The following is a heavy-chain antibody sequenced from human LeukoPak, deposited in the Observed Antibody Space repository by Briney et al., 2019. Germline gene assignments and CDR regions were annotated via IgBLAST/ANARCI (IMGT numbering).Heavy chain of an antibody. D-gene: IGHD2-2*01. J-gene: IGHJ6*03. Sequence: SGPALLHPTPTLTLTCSFSGFSLSTPGVGVGSVRQPPGKALEWLGFISWDDDKRYRPSLKSRLTITKDASKSQVVLTVTNVDPVDTATYFCAHSLDSTSWYGYYYYMDAWGKGTTVTVSS. V-gene: IGHV2-5*02. CDR1: GFSLSTPGVG. CDR3: AHSLDSTSWYGYYYYMDA. CDR2: ISWDDDK.